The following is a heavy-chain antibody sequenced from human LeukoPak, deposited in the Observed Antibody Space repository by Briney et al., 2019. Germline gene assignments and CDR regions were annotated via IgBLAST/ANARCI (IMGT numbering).Heavy chain of an antibody. CDR2: IKQDGSEK. V-gene: IGHV3-7*01. J-gene: IGHJ4*02. Sequence: PGGSLRLSCAASGFTFSSYWMSWVRQAPGKGLEWVANIKQDGSEKYYVDSVKGRFTISRDNAKNSLYLQMNSLRAEDTAVYYCARFDGGYFSYFDYWGQGTLVTVSS. CDR3: ARFDGGYFSYFDY. D-gene: IGHD5-12*01. CDR1: GFTFSSYW.